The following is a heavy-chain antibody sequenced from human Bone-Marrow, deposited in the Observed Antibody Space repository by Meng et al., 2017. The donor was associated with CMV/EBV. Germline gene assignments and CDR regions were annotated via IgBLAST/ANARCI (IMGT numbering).Heavy chain of an antibody. D-gene: IGHD1-26*01. CDR3: ARDSFSGSYRGGGHAFDI. CDR2: ISGFNADT. V-gene: IGHV1-18*01. J-gene: IGHJ3*02. CDR1: GYTFTNYG. Sequence: ASVKVSCKASGYTFTNYGVSWVRQAPGQGFEWLGWISGFNADTNFAQKFRGRVTVTIDTSTNTAYMELRSLRSDDTAVYYCARDSFSGSYRGGGHAFDIWGQGTMVTVSS.